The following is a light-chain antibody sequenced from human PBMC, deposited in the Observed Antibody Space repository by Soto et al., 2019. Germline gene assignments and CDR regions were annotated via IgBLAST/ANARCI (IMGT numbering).Light chain of an antibody. CDR3: QQYNNWPLT. V-gene: IGKV3-15*01. Sequence: IVMTQSPSTLSVSPGERASLSSRASQSVSSNLAWYQQQPGQAPRLLIYGASTRATGIPARFSGSGPGTEFTLTISSLKSEDFEVYYCQQYNNWPLTFGGGTKVDIK. CDR2: GAS. J-gene: IGKJ4*01. CDR1: QSVSSN.